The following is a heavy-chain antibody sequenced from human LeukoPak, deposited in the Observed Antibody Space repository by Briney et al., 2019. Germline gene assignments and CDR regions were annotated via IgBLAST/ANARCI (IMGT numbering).Heavy chain of an antibody. CDR2: IYHSGST. Sequence: SETLSLTCTVSGGSISSGGYYWSWIRQPPGKGLEWIGYIYHSGSTYYNPSLKSRVTISVDRSKNQFSLKLSSVTAADTAVYYCARAPVAGSLSFDYWGQGTLVTVSS. J-gene: IGHJ4*02. CDR1: GGSISSGGYY. V-gene: IGHV4-30-2*01. D-gene: IGHD6-19*01. CDR3: ARAPVAGSLSFDY.